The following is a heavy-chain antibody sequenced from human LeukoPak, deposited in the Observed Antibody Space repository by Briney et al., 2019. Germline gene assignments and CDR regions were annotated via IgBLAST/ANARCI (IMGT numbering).Heavy chain of an antibody. Sequence: ASVKVSFKASGYTFTSYGISWVRQAPGQGREGMGWISAYNGNTNYAQKLQGRVTMTTDTSTSTAYIELRSLRSDDTAVYYCARDPPGLYCSGGSCYSSAPADYWGQGTLVTVSS. D-gene: IGHD2-15*01. CDR2: ISAYNGNT. CDR3: ARDPPGLYCSGGSCYSSAPADY. V-gene: IGHV1-18*01. CDR1: GYTFTSYG. J-gene: IGHJ4*02.